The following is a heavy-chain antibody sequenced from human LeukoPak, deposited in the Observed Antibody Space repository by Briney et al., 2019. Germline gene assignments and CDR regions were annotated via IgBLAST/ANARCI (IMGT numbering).Heavy chain of an antibody. CDR1: GGSFSGYY. V-gene: IGHV4-59*01. J-gene: IGHJ5*02. CDR3: ARDRNAGGGWFDP. Sequence: PSETLSLTCAVYGGSFSGYYWSWIRQPPGKGLEWIGYIYYSGSTNYNPSLKSRVTISVDTSKNQFSLKLSSVTAADTAVYYCARDRNAGGGWFDPWGQGTLVTVSS. D-gene: IGHD3-16*01. CDR2: IYYSGST.